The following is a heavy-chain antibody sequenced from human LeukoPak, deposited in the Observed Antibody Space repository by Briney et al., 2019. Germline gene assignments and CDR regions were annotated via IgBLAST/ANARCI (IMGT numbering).Heavy chain of an antibody. J-gene: IGHJ4*02. V-gene: IGHV3-7*01. CDR2: IEVDGSEK. Sequence: GGSLRLSCAVSGFTFRNSWMSWVRQAPGKGLEWVANIEVDGSEKYYVDSVEGRFDISRDNAKNSLYLQMNSLRGEDTAVYYCAKAGSSVFWDWGQGTLVTVSS. CDR3: AKAGSSVFWD. CDR1: GFTFRNSW. D-gene: IGHD3-3*02.